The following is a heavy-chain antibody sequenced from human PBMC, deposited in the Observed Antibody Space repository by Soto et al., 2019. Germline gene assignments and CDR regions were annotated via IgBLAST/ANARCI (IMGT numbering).Heavy chain of an antibody. J-gene: IGHJ4*02. D-gene: IGHD6-19*01. V-gene: IGHV1-18*01. CDR1: GYPFTSNR. Sequence: QVHLVQSGPEVKKTGASVKVSCKTYGYPFTSNRLSWVRRAPGEGLEWMGWISPHNGNAKYAQKFQDRVTITANTAPSTVNMELRSLRSDDSAVFYCARDRSGWYDFWGQGTLVTVSA. CDR3: ARDRSGWYDF. CDR2: ISPHNGNA.